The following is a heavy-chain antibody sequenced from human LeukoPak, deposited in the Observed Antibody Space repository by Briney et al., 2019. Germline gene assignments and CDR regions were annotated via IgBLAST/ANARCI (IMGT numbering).Heavy chain of an antibody. V-gene: IGHV4-59*01. J-gene: IGHJ6*03. D-gene: IGHD3-22*01. CDR2: IYYSGST. CDR3: ARGSQYYDSSGYYYYYMDV. CDR1: GGSISSYY. Sequence: SETLSLTCTVSGGSISSYYWSWIRQPPGKGLEWVGYIYYSGSTNYNPSLKSRVTISVDTSKNQFSLKLSSVTAADTAVYYCARGSQYYDSSGYYYYYMDVWGKGTTVTIS.